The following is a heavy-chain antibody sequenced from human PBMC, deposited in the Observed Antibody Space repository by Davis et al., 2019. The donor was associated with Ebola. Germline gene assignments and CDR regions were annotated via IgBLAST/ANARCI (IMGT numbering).Heavy chain of an antibody. CDR1: GFTFSTYA. CDR2: IIVSGAST. V-gene: IGHV3-23*01. D-gene: IGHD3-10*01. CDR3: AVRGRDY. J-gene: IGHJ4*02. Sequence: GESLKISCAASGFTFSTYAMSWVRQAPGKGLEWLSSIIVSGASTYYADSVKGRLTISRDNSKNTLYLQMNSLRAEDTAVYYCAVRGRDYWGQGALVTVSS.